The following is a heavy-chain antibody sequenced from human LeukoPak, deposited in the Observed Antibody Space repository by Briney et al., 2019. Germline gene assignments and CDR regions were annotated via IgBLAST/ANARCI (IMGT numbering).Heavy chain of an antibody. D-gene: IGHD6-13*01. J-gene: IGHJ5*02. V-gene: IGHV1-69*05. CDR1: GGTFSSYA. CDR2: IIPIFGTA. Sequence: GASVKVSCKASGGTFSSYAISWVRQAPGQGLEWMAGIIPIFGTANYAQKFQGRVTITTDESTSTAYMELSSLRSEDTAVYYCARGSLRIAAAKVELWFDPWGQGTLVTVFS. CDR3: ARGSLRIAAAKVELWFDP.